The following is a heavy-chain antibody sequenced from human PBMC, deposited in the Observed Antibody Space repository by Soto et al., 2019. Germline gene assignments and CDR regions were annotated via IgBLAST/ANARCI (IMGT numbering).Heavy chain of an antibody. CDR2: INPSGGST. D-gene: IGHD2-8*01. CDR3: ARPPFPGCINAVCYPFDY. CDR1: GYTFTDYY. Sequence: QVQLVQSGAEVKKPGASVKVSCKASGYTFTDYYIHWVRQAPGQGLEWMGMINPSGGSTDEAQKFRGRVTMTRDTSTGTVYMELSSLRSEDTAVYYCARPPFPGCINAVCYPFDYWGQGTLVTVSS. J-gene: IGHJ4*02. V-gene: IGHV1-46*01.